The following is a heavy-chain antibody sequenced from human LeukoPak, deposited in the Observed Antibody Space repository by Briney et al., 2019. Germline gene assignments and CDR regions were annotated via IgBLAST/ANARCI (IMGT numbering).Heavy chain of an antibody. Sequence: ASVKVSCKASGYTFTGYYMHWVRQAPGQGLEWMGWINPNSGGTNYAQKFQGRVTMTRDTSISTAYMELSRLRSDDTAVYYCARGSSRYDILTGRFDYWGQGTLVTVSS. CDR1: GYTFTGYY. CDR3: ARGSSRYDILTGRFDY. J-gene: IGHJ4*02. V-gene: IGHV1-2*02. CDR2: INPNSGGT. D-gene: IGHD3-9*01.